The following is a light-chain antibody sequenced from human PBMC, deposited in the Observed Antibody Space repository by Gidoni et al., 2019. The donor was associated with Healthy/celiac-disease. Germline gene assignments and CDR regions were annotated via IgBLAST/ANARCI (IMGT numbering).Light chain of an antibody. Sequence: EIVLTQSPATLSLSPGERATLSCRASQSVSSYLAWYQHKPGNAPRLLIYDASNMAPGIPASFSASGSGTDFTLTISSIDPEDFAVYYCQQRSNWPLRVTFGGGTKVEIK. V-gene: IGKV3-11*01. CDR2: DAS. J-gene: IGKJ4*01. CDR1: QSVSSY. CDR3: QQRSNWPLRVT.